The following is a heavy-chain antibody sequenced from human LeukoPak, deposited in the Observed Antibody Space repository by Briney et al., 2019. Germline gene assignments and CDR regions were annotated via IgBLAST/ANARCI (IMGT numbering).Heavy chain of an antibody. V-gene: IGHV3-66*01. Sequence: GGSLRLSCAVSGFTVSSNYMSWVRQAPGKGLEWVSVIYSGVSTYYADSVKGRFTISRDNSKNTLYLQINSLRAEDTAVYYCARDFDHWGQGTLVTVSS. CDR3: ARDFDH. CDR2: IYSGVST. CDR1: GFTVSSNY. J-gene: IGHJ4*02.